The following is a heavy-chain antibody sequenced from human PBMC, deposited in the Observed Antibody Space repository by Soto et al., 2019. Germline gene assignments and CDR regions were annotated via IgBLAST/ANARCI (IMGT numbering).Heavy chain of an antibody. V-gene: IGHV3-30-3*01. D-gene: IGHD6-19*01. CDR1: GFTFSSYA. J-gene: IGHJ5*02. CDR3: ARGYRLVLLPSSNWFDP. Sequence: GGSLRLSCAASGFTFSSYAMHWVRQAPGKGLEWVAVISYDGSNKYYADSVKGRFTISRDNSKNTLYLQMNSLSAEDTAVYYCARGYRLVLLPSSNWFDPWGQGTLVTVSS. CDR2: ISYDGSNK.